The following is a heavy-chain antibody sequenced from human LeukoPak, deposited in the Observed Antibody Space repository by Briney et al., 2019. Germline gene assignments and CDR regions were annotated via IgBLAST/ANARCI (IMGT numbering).Heavy chain of an antibody. CDR1: GYTFTSYY. D-gene: IGHD4-11*01. J-gene: IGHJ4*02. CDR3: ARDLGDYSNYELAGVDY. Sequence: ASVKVSCKASGYTFTSYYMHWVRQAPGQGLEWMGIINPSGGSTSYAQKFQGRVTMTRDMSTSTVYMELSSLRSEDTAVYYCARDLGDYSNYELAGVDYWGQGTLVTVSS. CDR2: INPSGGST. V-gene: IGHV1-46*01.